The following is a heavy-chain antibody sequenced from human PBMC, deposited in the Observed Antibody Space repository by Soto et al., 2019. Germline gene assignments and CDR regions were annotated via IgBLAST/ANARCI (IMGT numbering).Heavy chain of an antibody. Sequence: EASVKVSCKASGYTFTSYGISWVRQAPGQGLEWMGWISAYNGNTNYAQKLQGRVTMTTDTSTSTAYMELRSLRSDDTAVYYCARVDSSGFIGGKYYYYYYGMDVWGQGTRVTVPS. D-gene: IGHD3-22*01. V-gene: IGHV1-18*01. CDR3: ARVDSSGFIGGKYYYYYYGMDV. CDR2: ISAYNGNT. CDR1: GYTFTSYG. J-gene: IGHJ6*02.